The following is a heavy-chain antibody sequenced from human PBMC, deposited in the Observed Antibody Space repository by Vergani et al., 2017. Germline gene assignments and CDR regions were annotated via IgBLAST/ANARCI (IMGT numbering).Heavy chain of an antibody. CDR2: INHSGNT. D-gene: IGHD2-15*01. CDR1: GGSFSGYY. Sequence: QVQLQQWGAGLLKPSETLSLTCAVYGGSFSGYYWSWIRQPPGKGLEWIGEINHSGNTNYNPSLKSRVTISVDTSKNQFSLNLSSVTAADTAVYFCARGSCLGGSCYKPLFDYWGQGILVTVSS. J-gene: IGHJ4*02. V-gene: IGHV4-34*01. CDR3: ARGSCLGGSCYKPLFDY.